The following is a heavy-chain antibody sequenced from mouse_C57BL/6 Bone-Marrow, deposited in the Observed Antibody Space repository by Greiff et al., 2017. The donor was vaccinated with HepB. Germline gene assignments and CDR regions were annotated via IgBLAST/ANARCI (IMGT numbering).Heavy chain of an antibody. CDR3: ARKGDYYGSSYWYFDV. J-gene: IGHJ1*03. V-gene: IGHV5-15*01. CDR2: ISNLAYSI. Sequence: EVQVVESGGGLVQPGGSLKLSCAASGFTFSDYGMAWVRQAPRKGPEWVAFISNLAYSIYYADTVTGRFPISRENAKNTLYLEMSSLRSEDTAMYYCARKGDYYGSSYWYFDVWGTGTTVTVSS. D-gene: IGHD1-1*01. CDR1: GFTFSDYG.